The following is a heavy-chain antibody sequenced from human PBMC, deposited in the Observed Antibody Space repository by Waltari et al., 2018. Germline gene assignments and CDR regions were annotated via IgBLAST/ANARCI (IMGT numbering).Heavy chain of an antibody. Sequence: LVESGGNLVQPGGSLRLSCAASGFTFTSHWMHWVRQAPGKGLVWVSRINSDGSNTRYADSVKGRFTISRDNAKNTLYLEMNSLRAEDTAVYFCAGGPQSGASSAWYGWFDPWGQGTLVTVSS. CDR2: INSDGSNT. J-gene: IGHJ5*02. CDR1: GFTFTSHW. V-gene: IGHV3-74*01. D-gene: IGHD6-13*01. CDR3: AGGPQSGASSAWYGWFDP.